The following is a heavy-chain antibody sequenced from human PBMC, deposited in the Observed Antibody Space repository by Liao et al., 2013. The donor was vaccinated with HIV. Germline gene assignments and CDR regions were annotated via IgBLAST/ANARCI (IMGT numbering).Heavy chain of an antibody. V-gene: IGHV4-39*07. CDR2: IYSTWER. CDR1: GGSISSSSYY. Sequence: QLQLQESGPGLVKPSETLSLTCTVSGGSISSSSYYWGWIRQPPGRGVSGLGGIYSTWERPTNNPSLKSRVTMSVDTSKNQFSLKLSSVTAADTAVYYCARVPYYYGSGPYYMDVWGERDHRSPSP. D-gene: IGHD3-10*01. J-gene: IGHJ6*03. CDR3: ARVPYYYGSGPYYMDV.